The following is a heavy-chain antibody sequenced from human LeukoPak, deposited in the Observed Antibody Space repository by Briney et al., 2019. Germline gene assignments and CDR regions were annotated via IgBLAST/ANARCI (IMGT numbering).Heavy chain of an antibody. D-gene: IGHD3-22*01. V-gene: IGHV1-2*02. J-gene: IGHJ3*02. CDR3: ARPFLTMIVPVAFDI. CDR1: GYTFTSYD. CDR2: INPNSGGT. Sequence: WASVKVSCKASGYTFTSYDINWVRQAPGQGLEWMGWINPNSGGTNYAQKFQGRVTMTRDTSISTAYMELSRLRSDDTAVYYCARPFLTMIVPVAFDIWGQGTMVTVSS.